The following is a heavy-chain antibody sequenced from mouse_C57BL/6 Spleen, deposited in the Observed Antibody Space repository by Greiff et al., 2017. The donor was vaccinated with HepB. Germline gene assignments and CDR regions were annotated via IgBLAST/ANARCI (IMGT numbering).Heavy chain of an antibody. D-gene: IGHD3-2*02. CDR1: GYSITSGYY. V-gene: IGHV3-6*01. CDR3: ATQGDSSGYWFAY. CDR2: ISYDGSN. Sequence: DVHLVESGPGLVKPSQSLSLTCSVTGYSITSGYYWNWIRQFPGNKLEWMGYISYDGSNNYNPSLKNRISITRDTSKNQFFLKLNSVTTEDTATYYCATQGDSSGYWFAYWGQGTLVTVSA. J-gene: IGHJ3*01.